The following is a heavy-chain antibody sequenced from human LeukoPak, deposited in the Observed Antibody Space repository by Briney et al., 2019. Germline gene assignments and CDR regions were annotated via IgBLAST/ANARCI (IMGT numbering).Heavy chain of an antibody. V-gene: IGHV5-51*01. CDR1: GYRFTSYW. CDR2: IYPGDSDT. Sequence: GESLKISCKGSGYRFTSYWIGWVRPMPGKGLEWMGIIYPGDSDTRYSPSFQGQVTISADKSISTAYLQWSSLKASDTAMYYCARQGMEGYYGMDVWGQGTTVTVSS. CDR3: ARQGMEGYYGMDV. D-gene: IGHD3-3*01. J-gene: IGHJ6*02.